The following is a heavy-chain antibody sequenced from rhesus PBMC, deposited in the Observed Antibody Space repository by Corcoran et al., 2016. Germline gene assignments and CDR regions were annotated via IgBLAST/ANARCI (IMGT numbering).Heavy chain of an antibody. CDR2: VDPEDGEA. Sequence: EVQLVQSGAEVKKPGASVKISCKASGYTSTDYYLHWERRAPGKGLEWIGRVDPEDGEADYAQKFQDRVTITRDASADTAYMDLSSLSSEDTAVYYCASGGSSSTFVYWGQGVLVTVSS. CDR1: GYTSTDYY. V-gene: IGHV1-111*01. D-gene: IGHD6-43*01. J-gene: IGHJ4*01. CDR3: ASGGSSSTFVY.